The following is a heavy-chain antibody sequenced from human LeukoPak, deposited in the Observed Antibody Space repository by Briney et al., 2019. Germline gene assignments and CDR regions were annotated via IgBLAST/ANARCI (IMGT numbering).Heavy chain of an antibody. D-gene: IGHD6-13*01. V-gene: IGHV3-7*01. CDR1: GFTFSRHW. J-gene: IGHJ4*02. CDR2: IKQDGSEK. CDR3: ARDRGAAPGHPSFDQ. Sequence: GGSLRLSCAASGFTFSRHWMTWIRQAPGKGLEWVANIKQDGSEKYYVDSVKGRFTISRDNAKNSLYLQMNSLRAEDTAVYYCARDRGAAPGHPSFDQWGQGTLVTDSS.